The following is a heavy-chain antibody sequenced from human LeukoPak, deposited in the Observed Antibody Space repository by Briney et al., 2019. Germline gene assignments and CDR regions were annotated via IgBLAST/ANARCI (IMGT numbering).Heavy chain of an antibody. Sequence: ASVKVSCKASGGTFSSYAISWVRQAPGQGLEWMGIINPSGGSTSYAQKFQGGVTMTRDTSTSTVYMELSSLRSEDTAVYYCARGMGYDSSGYYYGTIYYFDYWGQGTLVTVSS. CDR3: ARGMGYDSSGYYYGTIYYFDY. J-gene: IGHJ4*02. D-gene: IGHD3-22*01. V-gene: IGHV1-46*01. CDR1: GGTFSSYA. CDR2: INPSGGST.